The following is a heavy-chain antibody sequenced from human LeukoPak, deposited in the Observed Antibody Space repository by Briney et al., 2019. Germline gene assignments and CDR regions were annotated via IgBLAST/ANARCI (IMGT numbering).Heavy chain of an antibody. J-gene: IGHJ2*01. Sequence: PSETLSLTCTVSGGSISSYYWSWIRQPAGKGLEWIGRIYTSGSTNYNPSLKSRVTISVDKSKNQFSLMLSSVTAADTAVYYCARGPLIWGYFDLWGRGTLVTVSS. CDR2: IYTSGST. V-gene: IGHV4-4*07. CDR1: GGSISSYY. D-gene: IGHD3-16*01. CDR3: ARGPLIWGYFDL.